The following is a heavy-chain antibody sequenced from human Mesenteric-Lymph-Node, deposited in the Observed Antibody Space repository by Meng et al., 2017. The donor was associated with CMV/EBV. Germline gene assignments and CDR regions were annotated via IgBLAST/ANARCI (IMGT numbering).Heavy chain of an antibody. CDR3: TRDQAAAGRYGMDV. Sequence: GESLRLSCTASGFTFGDYAMSWVRQAPGKGLEWVGFIRSKAYGGTTEYAASVKGRFTISRDDSKSIAYLQMNSLKTEDTAVYYCTRDQAAAGRYGMDVWGQGTTVTVSS. J-gene: IGHJ6*02. CDR2: IRSKAYGGTT. D-gene: IGHD6-13*01. V-gene: IGHV3-49*04. CDR1: GFTFGDYA.